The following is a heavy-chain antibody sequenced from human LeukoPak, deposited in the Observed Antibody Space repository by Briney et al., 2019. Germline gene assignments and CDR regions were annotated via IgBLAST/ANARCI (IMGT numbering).Heavy chain of an antibody. CDR2: IYHSGST. Sequence: SETLSLTCTVSGYSISSGYYWGWIRQPPGKGLEWIGNIYHSGSTHYKPSLKSRVTISVDTSKNQFSLKLSSVTAADTAVYYCARVTSRLGVCDYWGQGTLVTVSS. D-gene: IGHD2-8*01. CDR1: GYSISSGYY. CDR3: ARVTSRLGVCDY. J-gene: IGHJ4*02. V-gene: IGHV4-38-2*02.